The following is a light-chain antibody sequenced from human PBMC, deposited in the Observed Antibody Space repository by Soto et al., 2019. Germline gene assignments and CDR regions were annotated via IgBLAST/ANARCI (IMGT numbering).Light chain of an antibody. J-gene: IGLJ2*01. V-gene: IGLV2-8*01. CDR2: EVN. CDR3: SSFAGAPVI. Sequence: QSALTQPPSASGSPGQSVTIPCTGTNSDVGAYNYVSWYQQYPGKVPKLIIYEVNKRPSGVPDRISGSKSGNTASLTVSGLQAEEAADYYCSSFAGAPVIFGGGTKLTVL. CDR1: NSDVGAYNY.